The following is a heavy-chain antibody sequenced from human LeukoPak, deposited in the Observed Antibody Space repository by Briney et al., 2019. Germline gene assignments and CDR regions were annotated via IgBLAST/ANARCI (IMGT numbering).Heavy chain of an antibody. J-gene: IGHJ5*02. Sequence: SETLSLTCAVSGGSISSSDWWNWVRQPPGKGLEWIGEIYHSGNTNYNPSLKSRVTISVDKSKNQFSLKLTSVTAADTAVYYCARDFWSGQNWFDPWGQGTLVTVSS. CDR3: ARDFWSGQNWFDP. CDR1: GGSISSSDW. V-gene: IGHV4-4*02. CDR2: IYHSGNT. D-gene: IGHD3-3*01.